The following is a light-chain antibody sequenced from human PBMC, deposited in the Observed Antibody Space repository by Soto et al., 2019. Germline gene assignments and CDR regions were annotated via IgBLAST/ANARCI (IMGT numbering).Light chain of an antibody. Sequence: EIVMTQSPATLSVSPGERVTLPCRASQSVSSNLAWYQQKPGQAPRLLICGASTRATGIPARFSGSGSGTEFTLTISSLQSEDFAVYYCQQYNNWWTFGQGTKVEIK. J-gene: IGKJ1*01. V-gene: IGKV3-15*01. CDR2: GAS. CDR1: QSVSSN. CDR3: QQYNNWWT.